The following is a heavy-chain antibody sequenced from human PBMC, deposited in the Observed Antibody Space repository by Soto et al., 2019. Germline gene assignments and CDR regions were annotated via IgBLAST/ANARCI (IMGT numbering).Heavy chain of an antibody. V-gene: IGHV1-3*01. Sequence: ASVKVSCKASGDTFSSYAINWVRQTPGQGLEWMGGINAVNGNTKYSQNFQGRVTISRDTSATTAYMELNSLRSEDTAVYYCARGVAFLGYWAQGTLATAPS. CDR1: GDTFSSYA. D-gene: IGHD3-3*02. CDR3: ARGVAFLGY. J-gene: IGHJ4*02. CDR2: INAVNGNT.